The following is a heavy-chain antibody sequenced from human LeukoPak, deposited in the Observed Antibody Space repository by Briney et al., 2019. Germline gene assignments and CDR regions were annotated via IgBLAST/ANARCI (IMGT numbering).Heavy chain of an antibody. V-gene: IGHV4-34*01. CDR3: ARTRLFDY. J-gene: IGHJ4*02. Sequence: SETLSLTCAVYGGSFSGYCWSWIRQPPGKGLEWIGEINHSGSTNYNPSLKSRVTISVDTSKNQFSLKLSSVAAADTAVYYCARTRLFDYWGQGTLVTVSS. CDR1: GGSFSGYC. CDR2: INHSGST.